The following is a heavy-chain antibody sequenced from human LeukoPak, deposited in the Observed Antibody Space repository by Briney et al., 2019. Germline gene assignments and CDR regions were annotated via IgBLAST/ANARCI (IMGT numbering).Heavy chain of an antibody. CDR3: ARGELGEFDY. J-gene: IGHJ4*02. D-gene: IGHD7-27*01. V-gene: IGHV3-48*03. Sequence: GGSLRLSCAASGFTFSNHGMNWVRQAPGKGLEWVSYISSSGSTIYYADSVKGRFTISRDNAKNSLYLQMNSLRAEDTAVYYCARGELGEFDYWGQGTLVTVSS. CDR2: ISSSGSTI. CDR1: GFTFSNHG.